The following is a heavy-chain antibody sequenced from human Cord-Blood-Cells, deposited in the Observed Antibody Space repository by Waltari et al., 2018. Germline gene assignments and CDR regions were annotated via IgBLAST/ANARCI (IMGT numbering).Heavy chain of an antibody. CDR2: IIPIFGTA. Sequence: QVQLVQSGAEVKKPGSSVKVSCKASGGTFRSYAISRVRQAPGQGLEWMGGIIPIFGTANYAQKFQGRVTITADESTSTAYMELSSLRSEDTAVYYCAIRDYDILTGYYNYWGQGTLVTVSS. V-gene: IGHV1-69*01. CDR1: GGTFRSYA. CDR3: AIRDYDILTGYYNY. J-gene: IGHJ4*02. D-gene: IGHD3-9*01.